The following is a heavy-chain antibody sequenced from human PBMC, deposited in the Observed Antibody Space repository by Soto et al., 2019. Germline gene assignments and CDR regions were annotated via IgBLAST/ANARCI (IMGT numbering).Heavy chain of an antibody. CDR3: ARVHRSSSYYYDSSGYYTRSEQRLPTHNRGPFDY. CDR1: VGPLRGYY. J-gene: IGHJ4*02. Sequence: SETLSLTCVFQVGPLRGYYWGWIRQRPGKGVELIGEINHSGSTNYNPSLKSRVTISVDTSKNQFSLKLSSVTAADTAVYYCARVHRSSSYYYDSSGYYTRSEQRLPTHNRGPFDYWGQGTMVTVSS. D-gene: IGHD3-22*01. CDR2: INHSGST. V-gene: IGHV4-34*01.